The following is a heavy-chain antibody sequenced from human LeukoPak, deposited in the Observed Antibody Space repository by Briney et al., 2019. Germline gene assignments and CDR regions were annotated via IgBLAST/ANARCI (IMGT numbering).Heavy chain of an antibody. CDR2: ISRSSSYI. CDR1: GFTFSSYS. Sequence: GGSLRLSCAASGFTFSSYSMNWVRQAPGKGLEWVSSISRSSSYIYYADSVKGRSTISRDNAKNSLYLQMNSLRAEDTAVYYCARASGYCSGGSCYEAFDIWGQGTMVTVSS. D-gene: IGHD2-15*01. CDR3: ARASGYCSGGSCYEAFDI. V-gene: IGHV3-21*01. J-gene: IGHJ3*02.